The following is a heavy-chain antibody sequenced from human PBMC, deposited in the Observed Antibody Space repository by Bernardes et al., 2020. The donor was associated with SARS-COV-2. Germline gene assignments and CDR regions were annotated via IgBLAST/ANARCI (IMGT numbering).Heavy chain of an antibody. CDR3: ARQMWEGPFKPFDY. V-gene: IGHV4-59*08. CDR2: IYYSGST. Sequence: SETLSLTCTVSGGSISSYYWSWIRQPPGKGLEWIGYIYYSGSTNYNPSLKSRVTISVDTSKNQFSLKLSSVTAADTAVYYCARQMWEGPFKPFDYWGQGTLVTVSS. J-gene: IGHJ4*02. CDR1: GGSISSYY. D-gene: IGHD1-26*01.